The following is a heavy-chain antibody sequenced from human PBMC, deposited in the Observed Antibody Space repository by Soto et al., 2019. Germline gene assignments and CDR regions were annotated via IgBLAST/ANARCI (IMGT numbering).Heavy chain of an antibody. Sequence: GASVKVSFKGSGYTFTGYYMHWVRQAPGQGLEWMGWINPNSGGTNYAQKFQGWVTMTRDTSISTAYMELSRLRSDDTAVYYCAREDPEWELDFWGQGTLVTVSS. CDR1: GYTFTGYY. J-gene: IGHJ4*02. D-gene: IGHD1-26*01. CDR2: INPNSGGT. V-gene: IGHV1-2*04. CDR3: AREDPEWELDF.